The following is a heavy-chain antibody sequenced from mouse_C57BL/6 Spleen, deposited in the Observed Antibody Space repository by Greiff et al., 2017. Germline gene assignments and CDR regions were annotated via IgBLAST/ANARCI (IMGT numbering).Heavy chain of an antibody. CDR1: GYTFTSYW. CDR2: IDPSDSET. CDR3: ARDGNYNLDD. V-gene: IGHV1-52*01. D-gene: IGHD2-1*01. Sequence: VQLQQPGAELVRPGSSVKLSCKASGYTFTSYWMHWVKQRPIQGLEWIGNIDPSDSETHYNQKFKDKATLTVDKSSSTAYMQLSSLTSEDSAVYYCARDGNYNLDDWGQGTTLTVSS. J-gene: IGHJ2*01.